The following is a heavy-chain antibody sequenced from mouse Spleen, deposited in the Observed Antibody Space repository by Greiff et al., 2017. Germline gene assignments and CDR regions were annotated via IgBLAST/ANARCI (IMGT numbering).Heavy chain of an antibody. V-gene: IGHV5-6*01. J-gene: IGHJ2*01. CDR1: GFTFSSYG. Sequence: EVKLVESGGDLVKPGGSLKLSCAASGFTFSSYGMSWVRQTPDKRLEWVATISSGGSYTYYPDSVKGRFTISRDNAKNTLYLQMSSLKSEDTAMYYCARSQATLFDYWGQGTTLTVSS. CDR2: ISSGGSYT. CDR3: ARSQATLFDY. D-gene: IGHD3-2*02.